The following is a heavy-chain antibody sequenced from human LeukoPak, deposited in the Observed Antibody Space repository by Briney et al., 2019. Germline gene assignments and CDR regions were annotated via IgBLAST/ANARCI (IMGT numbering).Heavy chain of an antibody. CDR2: IKQDGSEK. J-gene: IGHJ4*02. CDR1: GFTFSSYW. Sequence: PGGSLRLSCAASGFTFSSYWMNWVRQAPGKGLEWVANIKQDGSEKYYVDSVKGRFTISRDNAKNSLYLIMNSLRAEDTAVYYCARTPDYDSSGYYFLFDYWGQGTLVTVSS. V-gene: IGHV3-7*01. CDR3: ARTPDYDSSGYYFLFDY. D-gene: IGHD3-22*01.